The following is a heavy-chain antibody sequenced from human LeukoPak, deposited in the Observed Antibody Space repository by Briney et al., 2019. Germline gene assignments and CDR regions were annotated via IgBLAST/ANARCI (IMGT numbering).Heavy chain of an antibody. CDR3: AKGYSSSLSWFDP. D-gene: IGHD6-13*01. J-gene: IGHJ5*02. CDR1: GFTFSSYG. V-gene: IGHV3-33*06. CDR2: IWYDGSNK. Sequence: HPGGSLRLSCAPSGFTFSSYGMHWVRQAPGKGLEGVAVIWYDGSNKYYADSVKGRFTISRENSKNTLYLQMHRLTAEDTAVYYCAKGYSSSLSWFDPWGQGTLVTVSS.